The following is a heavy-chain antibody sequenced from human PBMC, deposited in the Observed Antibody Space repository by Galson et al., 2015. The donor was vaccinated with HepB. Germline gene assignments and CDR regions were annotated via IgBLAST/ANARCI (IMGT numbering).Heavy chain of an antibody. V-gene: IGHV3-23*01. J-gene: IGHJ6*02. CDR1: GFTFSSYA. D-gene: IGHD3-16*02. Sequence: SLRLSCAASGFTFSSYAMSWVRQAPGKGLEWVSAISGSGGSTYYADSVKGRFTISRDNSKNTLYLQMNSLRAEDTAVYYCARGGDYDYVWGSYRSVYYYYGMDVWGQGTTVTVSS. CDR2: ISGSGGST. CDR3: ARGGDYDYVWGSYRSVYYYYGMDV.